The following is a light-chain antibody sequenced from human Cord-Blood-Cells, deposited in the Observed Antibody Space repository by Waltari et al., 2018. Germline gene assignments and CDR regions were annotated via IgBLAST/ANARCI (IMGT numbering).Light chain of an antibody. CDR1: QSISSY. CDR2: AAS. Sequence: DIQMTQSPSSLSASVGDRVTITCRASQSISSYLNWYQQKPGKAPKLLIYAASSLQSGVPSRFSGSGSGTDFTLTISSLQHEDFATYYCQQSYSTPYTFGQGTKLGIK. J-gene: IGKJ2*01. CDR3: QQSYSTPYT. V-gene: IGKV1-39*01.